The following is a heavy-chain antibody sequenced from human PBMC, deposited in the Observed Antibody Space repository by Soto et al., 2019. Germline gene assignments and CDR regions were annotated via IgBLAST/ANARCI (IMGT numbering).Heavy chain of an antibody. CDR2: IYDGGST. V-gene: IGHV3-66*01. CDR1: GFPVSTNY. D-gene: IGHD4-17*01. CDR3: ARGDGDYGSTLDP. Sequence: EVQLVESGGDLVQPGGSLRLSCAASGFPVSTNYVSWVRQAPGKGLEWVSIIYDGGSTYYADSVKGRFTISRDNFKNMLYFQMNSLRAEDTAVYYCARGDGDYGSTLDPWGQGTLVTVSS. J-gene: IGHJ5*02.